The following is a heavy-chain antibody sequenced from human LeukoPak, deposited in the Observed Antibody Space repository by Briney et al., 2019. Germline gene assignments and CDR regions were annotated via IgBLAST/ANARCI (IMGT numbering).Heavy chain of an antibody. CDR1: GGSISTSGYY. Sequence: SETLSLTCTVSGGSISTSGYYWGWARQSPGKRPEWIGSIYYTGSTHYNPPLEGRITISVDTANNQFSLKLDSVTAADTAVYYCVLAVADGNLKWFDPWGQGTLVTVSS. D-gene: IGHD6-19*01. J-gene: IGHJ5*02. V-gene: IGHV4-39*01. CDR3: VLAVADGNLKWFDP. CDR2: IYYTGST.